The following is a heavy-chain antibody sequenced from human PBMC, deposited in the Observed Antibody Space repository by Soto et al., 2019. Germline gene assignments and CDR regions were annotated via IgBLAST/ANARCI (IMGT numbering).Heavy chain of an antibody. J-gene: IGHJ4*02. CDR3: ARGGGSYYIAY. CDR2: IYSSGTI. D-gene: IGHD3-10*01. CDR1: GGSVNSGSYC. V-gene: IGHV4-61*01. Sequence: QVQLQESGPGLVKPSETLSLTCTVSGGSVNSGSYCRTWIRQPPGKGLEWIGYIYSSGTINYNPSLKSRVTISADTSKNQFSLKLSSVTAADTAVYYCARGGGSYYIAYWGQGTLVTVSS.